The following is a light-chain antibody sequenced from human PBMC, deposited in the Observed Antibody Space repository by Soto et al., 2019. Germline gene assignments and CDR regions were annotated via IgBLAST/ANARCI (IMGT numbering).Light chain of an antibody. Sequence: QSVLTQSASVSGSPGQSITISCTGTSSDVGSYNFVSWYQQHPRKAPKLLIYEGSKRPSGVSNRFSGSKSGNTASLTISGLQAEDEAEYYCCSYAGSSSVVLGGGTKLTVL. CDR2: EGS. CDR3: CSYAGSSSVV. V-gene: IGLV2-23*01. CDR1: SSDVGSYNF. J-gene: IGLJ2*01.